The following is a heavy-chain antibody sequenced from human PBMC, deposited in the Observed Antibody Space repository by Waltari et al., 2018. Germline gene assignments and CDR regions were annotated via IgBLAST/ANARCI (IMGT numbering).Heavy chain of an antibody. CDR2: IKHDGSGK. CDR1: GFTFSSHW. D-gene: IGHD1-26*01. Sequence: EVQLVESGGGLVQPGGSLTLSCAASGFTFSSHWMSWVRQAPGEGREGVAKIKHDGSGKDYVDSVKGRVTISRDNAKDSVHLQMNGLRAEDTAVYYCAIGSPRRLAPLDYWGQGARVTVSS. V-gene: IGHV3-7*01. CDR3: AIGSPRRLAPLDY. J-gene: IGHJ4*02.